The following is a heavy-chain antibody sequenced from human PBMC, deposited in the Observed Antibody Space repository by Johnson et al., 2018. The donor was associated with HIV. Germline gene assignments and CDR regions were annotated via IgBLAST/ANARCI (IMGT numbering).Heavy chain of an antibody. D-gene: IGHD6-13*01. CDR3: ARYIAAAGFSDAFDI. Sequence: ELQLVESGGGLVQPGRSLRLSCAASGFTFDDYAMHWVRQAPGKGLEWVSGISWNSGSIGYADSVKGRFTISRDNAKNSLYLQMNSLRAEDTALYYCARYIAAAGFSDAFDIWGQGTMVTVSS. CDR2: ISWNSGSI. CDR1: GFTFDDYA. V-gene: IGHV3-9*01. J-gene: IGHJ3*02.